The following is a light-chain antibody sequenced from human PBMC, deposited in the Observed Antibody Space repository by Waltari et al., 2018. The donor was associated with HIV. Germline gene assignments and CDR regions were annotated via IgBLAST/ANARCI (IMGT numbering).Light chain of an antibody. V-gene: IGLV1-44*01. Sequence: QSVLTQPPSASGTPGQRVTISCSGSSSNIGDNTVNWYQHLPGTAPKLLIYTNTQRPSGVPDRFSGSKSGTSASLAISGLQSEDEAYYYCATWDDSLNGHVVFGGGTKLTVL. CDR3: ATWDDSLNGHVV. J-gene: IGLJ2*01. CDR1: SSNIGDNT. CDR2: TNT.